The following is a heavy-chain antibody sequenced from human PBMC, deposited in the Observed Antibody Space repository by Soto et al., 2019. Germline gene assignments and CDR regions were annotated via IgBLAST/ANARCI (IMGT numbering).Heavy chain of an antibody. CDR3: ATPIGKEHCRGGACFSGGDY. CDR1: GFTFNIYA. J-gene: IGHJ4*02. Sequence: EVQLLESGGGFVQPGGSLRLSCAVSGFTFNIYAMTWVRQPPGKGLDWVASINAGGSSAVYAGSVKGRFTISRDNSKNTLFLQMNSLRAEETAVYYCATPIGKEHCRGGACFSGGDYWGQGTLVTVSS. CDR2: INAGGSSA. V-gene: IGHV3-23*01. D-gene: IGHD2-15*01.